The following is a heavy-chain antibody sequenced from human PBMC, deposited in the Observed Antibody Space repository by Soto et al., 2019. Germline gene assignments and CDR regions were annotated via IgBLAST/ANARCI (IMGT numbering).Heavy chain of an antibody. CDR3: ARRGTGSSGYYYDY. CDR2: ISYDGSNK. V-gene: IGHV3-30-3*01. CDR1: GFTFSSYA. D-gene: IGHD3-22*01. J-gene: IGHJ4*02. Sequence: QVQLVESGGGVVQPGRSLRLSCAASGFTFSSYAMHWVRQAPGKGLEWVAVISYDGSNKLYEDSVKGRFTISRDNSKNTLYLQMNSLRAEDTAVYYCARRGTGSSGYYYDYWGQGTLVTVSS.